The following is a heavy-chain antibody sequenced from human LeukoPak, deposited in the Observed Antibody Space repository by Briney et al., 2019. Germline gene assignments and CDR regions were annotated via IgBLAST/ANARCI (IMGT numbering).Heavy chain of an antibody. D-gene: IGHD3-10*01. V-gene: IGHV3-23*01. CDR1: GFTFSSYG. CDR2: ISGSGGST. J-gene: IGHJ4*02. Sequence: GGSLRLSCAASGFTFSSYGMSWVRQAPGKGLEWVSAISGSGGSTYYADSVKGRFTISRDNSKNTLYLQMNSLRAEDMAVYYCAKSTSYLYYGSGSFLYGGQGTLVTVSS. CDR3: AKSTSYLYYGSGSFLY.